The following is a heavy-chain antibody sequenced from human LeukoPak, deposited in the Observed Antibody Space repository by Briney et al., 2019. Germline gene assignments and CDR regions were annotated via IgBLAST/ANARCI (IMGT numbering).Heavy chain of an antibody. J-gene: IGHJ2*01. CDR3: ARDKYKSDGTWYGFFDL. CDR1: GFIFSNAW. V-gene: IGHV3-11*04. CDR2: ISDSGRTT. D-gene: IGHD5-24*01. Sequence: GGSLTLSCAASGFIFSNAWMGWVRQAPGKGLECVLYISDSGRTTFYADSVKGRFTISRDNAKNSLYLQMSSLRVEDTAVYYCARDKYKSDGTWYGFFDLWGRGTLVTVSS.